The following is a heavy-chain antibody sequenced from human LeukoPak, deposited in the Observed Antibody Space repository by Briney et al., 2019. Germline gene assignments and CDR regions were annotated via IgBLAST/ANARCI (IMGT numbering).Heavy chain of an antibody. Sequence: GGSLRLSCAASEFTFSSYSMNWVRQAPGKGLEWGSYISGSSSTIYYADSVKGRFTISRDNGKNTLYLQMNSLRAEDTAVYYCARSGPRKENWFDPWGQGTLVTVSS. J-gene: IGHJ5*02. CDR1: EFTFSSYS. D-gene: IGHD3-10*01. V-gene: IGHV3-48*01. CDR2: ISGSSSTI. CDR3: ARSGPRKENWFDP.